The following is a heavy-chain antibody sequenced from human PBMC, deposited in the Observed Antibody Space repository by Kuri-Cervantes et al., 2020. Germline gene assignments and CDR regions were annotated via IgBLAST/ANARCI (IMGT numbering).Heavy chain of an antibody. Sequence: GGSLRLSCAASGFTFDDYAMHWVRQAPGKGLEWVSGISWNSGSIGYADSVKGRFTISRDNAKNSLYLQMNSLRAEDTAVYYCAKGPQAYYGSGSYYNDDAFDIWGQGTMVTVSS. V-gene: IGHV3-9*01. CDR2: ISWNSGSI. CDR3: AKGPQAYYGSGSYYNDDAFDI. CDR1: GFTFDDYA. D-gene: IGHD3-10*01. J-gene: IGHJ3*02.